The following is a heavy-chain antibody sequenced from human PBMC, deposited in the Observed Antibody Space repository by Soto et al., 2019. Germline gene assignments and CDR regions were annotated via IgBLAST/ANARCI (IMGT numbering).Heavy chain of an antibody. Sequence: PGGARRLSCAASGFTFSDYYIIWIRQAPGKGLKWVSYISSSSSYTNYADSVKGRFTISRDNAKNSLYLQMNSLRADDTAVYYCARVRALAADGMDVWGPGPTVTVSS. CDR1: GFTFSDYY. V-gene: IGHV3-11*05. CDR2: ISSSSSYT. J-gene: IGHJ6*02. D-gene: IGHD6-19*01. CDR3: ARVRALAADGMDV.